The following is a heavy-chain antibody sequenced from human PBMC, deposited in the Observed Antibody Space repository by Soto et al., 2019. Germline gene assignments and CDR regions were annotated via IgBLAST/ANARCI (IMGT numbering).Heavy chain of an antibody. Sequence: SVKVSCKASGGTFSSYTISWVRQAPGQGLEWMGRIIPILGIANYAQKFQGRVTITADKSTSTAYMELSSLRSEDTAVYYCARDLEWLLNAXDIWGQGTMVTVSS. CDR3: ARDLEWLLNAXDI. J-gene: IGHJ3*02. CDR1: GGTFSSYT. D-gene: IGHD3-3*01. V-gene: IGHV1-69*04. CDR2: IIPILGIA.